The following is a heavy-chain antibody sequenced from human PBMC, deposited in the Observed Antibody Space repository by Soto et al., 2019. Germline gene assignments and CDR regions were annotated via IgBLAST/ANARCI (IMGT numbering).Heavy chain of an antibody. Sequence: GASVKVSCKASGGTFSTSSISWVRQAPGKGLEWMGGTIPAFGTSNYAPSFQGRVTFTADASTSTAFMDLTNLRSEDTAFYYCAKGSNNNWEVFDLWGQGTLVTVSS. J-gene: IGHJ5*02. CDR2: TIPAFGTS. V-gene: IGHV1-69*13. D-gene: IGHD1-1*01. CDR3: AKGSNNNWEVFDL. CDR1: GGTFSTSS.